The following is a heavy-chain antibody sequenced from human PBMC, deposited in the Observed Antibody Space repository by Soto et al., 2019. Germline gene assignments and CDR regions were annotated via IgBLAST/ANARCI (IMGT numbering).Heavy chain of an antibody. Sequence: GESLKISCKGSGYSFTSYWIGWVRQMPGKGLEWMGIIYPGDSDTRYSPSFQGQVTISADKSISTAYLQWSSLKASDTAMYYCARRSSSWYLGRNWLDPWGQGTLVTVSS. D-gene: IGHD6-13*01. CDR1: GYSFTSYW. CDR3: ARRSSSWYLGRNWLDP. V-gene: IGHV5-51*01. CDR2: IYPGDSDT. J-gene: IGHJ5*02.